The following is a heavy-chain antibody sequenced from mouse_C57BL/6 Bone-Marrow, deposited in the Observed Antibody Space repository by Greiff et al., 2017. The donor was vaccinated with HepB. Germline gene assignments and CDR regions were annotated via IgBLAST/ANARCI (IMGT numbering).Heavy chain of an antibody. V-gene: IGHV2-9-1*01. J-gene: IGHJ2*01. CDR2: IWTGGGT. CDR1: GFSLTSYA. CDR3: ARSPLYYDYDGFDY. Sequence: VQRVESGPGLVAPSQSLSITCTVSGFSLTSYAISWVRQPPGKGLEWLGVIWTGGGTNYNSALKSRLSISKDNSKSQVFLKMNSLQTDDTARYYCARSPLYYDYDGFDYWGQGTTLTVSS. D-gene: IGHD2-4*01.